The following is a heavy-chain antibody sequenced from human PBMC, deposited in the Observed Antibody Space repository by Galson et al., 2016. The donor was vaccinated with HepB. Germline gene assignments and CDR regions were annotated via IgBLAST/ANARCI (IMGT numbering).Heavy chain of an antibody. CDR1: GGTFSSYA. Sequence: SVKVSCKASGGTFSSYAFSWVRQAPGQGLEWMGGIIPILNTAKYAQKFQGRVTTTADESSSTAYMELSSLISEDTAVYYCARADSSSYGYYFQHWGQGTLVTVSS. J-gene: IGHJ1*01. CDR2: IIPILNTA. CDR3: ARADSSSYGYYFQH. V-gene: IGHV1-69*13. D-gene: IGHD3-22*01.